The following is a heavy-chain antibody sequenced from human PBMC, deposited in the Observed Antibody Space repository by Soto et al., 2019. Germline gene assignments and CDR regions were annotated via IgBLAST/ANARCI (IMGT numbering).Heavy chain of an antibody. CDR1: GFSFEDYG. J-gene: IGHJ4*02. CDR3: AKDIGAVPSGGFDH. Sequence: EVQLVESGGGPVQPGMTLRLSCAASGFSFEDYGMHWVRQGPGKGLEWVAGISWNSGSIGYAGSVKGRFTISRDNAKNHLELQRRGLGPEDKALYHCAKDIGAVPSGGFDHWGQGTQFDVSP. V-gene: IGHV3-9*01. CDR2: ISWNSGSI. D-gene: IGHD1-26*01.